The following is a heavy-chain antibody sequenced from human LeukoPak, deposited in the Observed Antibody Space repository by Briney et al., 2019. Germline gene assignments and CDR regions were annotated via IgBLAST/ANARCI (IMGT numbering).Heavy chain of an antibody. D-gene: IGHD3-10*01. CDR2: ISWNSGRI. Sequence: PGRSLRLSCAASGFTFDDYAMHWVRQVPGKGLEWVSGISWNSGRIAYADSVKGRFTISRDNAKNSLYLQMNSLRSEDTALYYCAKDKVWFGELLSGMDVWGQGTTVIVSS. J-gene: IGHJ6*02. CDR3: AKDKVWFGELLSGMDV. V-gene: IGHV3-9*01. CDR1: GFTFDDYA.